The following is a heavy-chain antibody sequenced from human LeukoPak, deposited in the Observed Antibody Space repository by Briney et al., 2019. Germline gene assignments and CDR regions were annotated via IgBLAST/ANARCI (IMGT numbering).Heavy chain of an antibody. V-gene: IGHV4-39*01. CDR2: IYYSGST. J-gene: IGHJ4*02. D-gene: IGHD3-16*02. CDR3: ARLLSPLYVWGSYRPDY. Sequence: PSETLSLTCTVSGGSISSSSYYWGWIRQPPGKGLEWIGSIYYSGSTYYNPSLKRRVTISVDTSKNQFSLKLSSVTAADTAVYYCARLLSPLYVWGSYRPDYWGQGTLVTVSS. CDR1: GGSISSSSYY.